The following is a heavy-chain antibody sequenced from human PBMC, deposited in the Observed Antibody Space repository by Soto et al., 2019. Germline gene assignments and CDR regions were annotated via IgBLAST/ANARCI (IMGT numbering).Heavy chain of an antibody. Sequence: ASETLSLSCTVSGGSISSGGYYWSWIRQHPGKGLEWIGYIYYSGSTYYNPSLKSRVTISVDTSKNQFSLKLSSVTAADTAVYYCAREGGYCSGGSCYSGDYFDYWGQGTLVTVS. V-gene: IGHV4-31*03. CDR1: GGSISSGGYY. J-gene: IGHJ4*02. CDR2: IYYSGST. D-gene: IGHD2-15*01. CDR3: AREGGYCSGGSCYSGDYFDY.